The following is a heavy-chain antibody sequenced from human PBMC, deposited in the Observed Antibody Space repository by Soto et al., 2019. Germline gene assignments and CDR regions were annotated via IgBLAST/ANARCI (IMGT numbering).Heavy chain of an antibody. V-gene: IGHV3-23*01. D-gene: IGHD3-3*01. Sequence: QPGXSLRLSCAASGFTFSSYAISWVGQAPGKGLEWVSAISGSGGSTYYADSVKGRFTISRDNSKNTLYLQMNSLRAEETAVYYCAKENYDFWSGYFSRIDYWGQGTLVTVSS. CDR3: AKENYDFWSGYFSRIDY. CDR1: GFTFSSYA. CDR2: ISGSGGST. J-gene: IGHJ4*02.